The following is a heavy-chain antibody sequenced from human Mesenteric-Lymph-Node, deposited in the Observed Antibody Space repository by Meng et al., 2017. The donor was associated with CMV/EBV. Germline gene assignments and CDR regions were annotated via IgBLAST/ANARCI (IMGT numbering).Heavy chain of an antibody. CDR2: IYPGHSDT. V-gene: IGHV5-51*01. Sequence: GGSLRLSCKGSGYSFTSYWIGWVRQMPGKGLEWMGIIYPGHSDTRYSPSFQGQVTISADKSISTAYLQWSSLKASDTAMYYCARSHYDFWSGYSPFDWFDPWGQGTLVTVSS. CDR1: GYSFTSYW. CDR3: ARSHYDFWSGYSPFDWFDP. D-gene: IGHD3-3*01. J-gene: IGHJ5*02.